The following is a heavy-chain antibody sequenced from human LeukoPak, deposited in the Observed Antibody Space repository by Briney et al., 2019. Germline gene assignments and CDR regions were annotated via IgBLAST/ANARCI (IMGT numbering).Heavy chain of an antibody. CDR1: GGSISSSSYY. CDR3: GARATYRGMDV. D-gene: IGHD1-26*01. CDR2: IYYSGST. J-gene: IGHJ6*02. Sequence: PPETLSLTCTVSGGSISSSSYYWGWIRQPPGKGLEWIGSIYYSGSTYYNPSLKSRVTISVDTSKNQFSLKLSSVTAADTAVYYCGARATYRGMDVWGQGTTVTVSS. V-gene: IGHV4-39*01.